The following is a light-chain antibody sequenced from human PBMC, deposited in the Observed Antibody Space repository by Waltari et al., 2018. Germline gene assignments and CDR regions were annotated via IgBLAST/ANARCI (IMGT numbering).Light chain of an antibody. Sequence: QSALTQPAAVSGSPGQSVTISCTGASSDIGRYDLVSWYQQHPGNAPKLLISDVNKRPSGASVRFSGAKSGDTASLTISGLHFEDEADYYCCSYAGNYIWVFGGGTRLTGL. J-gene: IGLJ3*02. V-gene: IGLV2-23*02. CDR1: SSDIGRYDL. CDR2: DVN. CDR3: CSYAGNYIWV.